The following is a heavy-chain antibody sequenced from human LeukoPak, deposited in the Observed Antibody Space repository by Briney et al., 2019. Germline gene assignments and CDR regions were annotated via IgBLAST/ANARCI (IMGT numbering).Heavy chain of an antibody. CDR1: GYTFTGYY. J-gene: IGHJ6*03. V-gene: IGHV1-8*03. Sequence: ASVKVSCKASGYTFTGYYMHWVRQAPGQGLEWMGWINPNSGNTGYAQKFQGRVTITRNTSISTAYMELSSLRSEDAAVYYCARGLPDYDFWSGYSNYYYYYYMDVWGKGTTVTVSS. CDR3: ARGLPDYDFWSGYSNYYYYYYMDV. D-gene: IGHD3-3*01. CDR2: INPNSGNT.